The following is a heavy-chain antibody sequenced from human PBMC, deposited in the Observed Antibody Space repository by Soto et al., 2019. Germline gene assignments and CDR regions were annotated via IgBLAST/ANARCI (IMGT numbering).Heavy chain of an antibody. V-gene: IGHV5-51*01. CDR3: ARQLKGCGSTSCFNYFYYGLDV. CDR1: GYDFTNYW. D-gene: IGHD2-2*01. CDR2: IYPADSDT. Sequence: GESLKISCKGSGYDFTNYWIAWVRLMPGKGLEWMGIIYPADSDTRYNPSFQGQVTISADKSISTAYLQWSSLKASDTAMYYCARQLKGCGSTSCFNYFYYGLDVWGRGTTVTVSS. J-gene: IGHJ6*02.